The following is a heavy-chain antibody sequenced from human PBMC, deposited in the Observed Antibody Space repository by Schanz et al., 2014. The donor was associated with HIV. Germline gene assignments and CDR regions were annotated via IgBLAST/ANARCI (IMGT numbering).Heavy chain of an antibody. V-gene: IGHV1-69*01. D-gene: IGHD4-4*01. J-gene: IGHJ2*01. Sequence: QVQVVQSGAEVKKPGSSVKVSCTASGGTFSSYAISWVRQAPGQGLEWMGGFIPIFGTTNYAQEFQGRVTITADESTSTTSLELSSLRSEDTAVYYCASQYSNYDSSRRYHWYFDLWGRGTLVTVSS. CDR2: FIPIFGTT. CDR3: ASQYSNYDSSRRYHWYFDL. CDR1: GGTFSSYA.